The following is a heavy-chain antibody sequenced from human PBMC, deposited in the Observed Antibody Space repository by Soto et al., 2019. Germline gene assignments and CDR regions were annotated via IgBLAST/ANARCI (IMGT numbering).Heavy chain of an antibody. J-gene: IGHJ5*02. CDR1: AGSSSRYY. D-gene: IGHD5-18*01. V-gene: IGHV4-34*01. CDR2: INHSGST. Sequence: SQTLSLTCPAYAGSSSRYYWSGIRQPPGKGLEWIGEINHSGSTNYNPSLKSRVTISVDKSKNQFSLKLSSVTAADTAVYYCARRGYSYDLRFEPWGQGTLVTVSS. CDR3: ARRGYSYDLRFEP.